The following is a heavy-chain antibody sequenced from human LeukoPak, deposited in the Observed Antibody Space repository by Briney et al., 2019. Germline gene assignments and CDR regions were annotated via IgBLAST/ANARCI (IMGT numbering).Heavy chain of an antibody. D-gene: IGHD1-26*01. CDR2: IRSDGSNK. CDR3: ARRRDSGSLQHFDY. V-gene: IGHV3-33*08. Sequence: GGSLRLSCAASGFPFSSHGMSWVRQAPGKGLEWMAFIRSDGSNKYYADSVKGRFTISRDNSKNTLYLQMNSLRAEDTAVYYCARRRDSGSLQHFDYWGQGTLVTVSS. J-gene: IGHJ4*02. CDR1: GFPFSSHG.